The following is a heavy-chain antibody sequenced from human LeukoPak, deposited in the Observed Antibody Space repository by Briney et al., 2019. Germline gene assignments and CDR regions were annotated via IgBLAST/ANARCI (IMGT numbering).Heavy chain of an antibody. D-gene: IGHD6-13*01. V-gene: IGHV1-2*02. CDR1: GYTFTVYY. CDR3: ARDSSSWSVY. Sequence: ASVKLSFTASGYTFTVYYMHWGRQAPGQGHEWMGWINLNSGGTTYAQKFQGRVTMTRDTSISTAYMELSRLRSDDTAVYYCARDSSSWSVYWGQGTLVTVSS. CDR2: INLNSGGT. J-gene: IGHJ4*02.